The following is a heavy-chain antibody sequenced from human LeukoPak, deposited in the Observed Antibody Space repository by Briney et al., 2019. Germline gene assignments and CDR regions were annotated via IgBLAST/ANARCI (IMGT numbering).Heavy chain of an antibody. CDR2: ISSTSSYI. J-gene: IGHJ4*02. CDR1: GFTYSTYS. D-gene: IGHD6-19*01. CDR3: ARVGYSSGWYFDY. Sequence: GGSLRLSCAASGFTYSTYSMNWVRQAPGKGLEWVSSISSTSSYIYYADSVKGRFTISRDNAQKSLYLQMNSLRAEDTAVYYCARVGYSSGWYFDYWGQGTLVTVSS. V-gene: IGHV3-21*01.